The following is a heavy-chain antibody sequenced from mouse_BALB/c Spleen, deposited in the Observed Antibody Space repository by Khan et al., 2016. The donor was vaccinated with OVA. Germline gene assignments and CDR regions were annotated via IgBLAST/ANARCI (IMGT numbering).Heavy chain of an antibody. V-gene: IGHV1S41*01. CDR2: IGPGSSNT. CDR3: AREKYYRRSCYAMDY. CDR1: GYTFTSYW. Sequence: DLVKPGTSVKLYCKASGYTFTSYWINWIKQRPGQGLEWIGRIGPGSSNTYYNEMFKGKAALTVDTSSSTAYIQLSLSSEDSAVYFCAREKYYRRSCYAMDYWGQGTSVTVSS. J-gene: IGHJ4*01. D-gene: IGHD1-1*01.